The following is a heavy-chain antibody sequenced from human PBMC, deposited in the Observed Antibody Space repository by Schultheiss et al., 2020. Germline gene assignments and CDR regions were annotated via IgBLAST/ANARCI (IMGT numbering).Heavy chain of an antibody. CDR2: ISSSSSTI. D-gene: IGHD6-19*01. CDR3: ARDVAGYSSGWYPDY. Sequence: GGSLRLSCAASGFTFSSYALHWVRQAPGKGLEWVSYISSSSSTIYYADSVKGRFTVSRDNAENSLYLQMNSLRVEETAVYYCARDVAGYSSGWYPDYWGQGTLVTVSS. CDR1: GFTFSSYA. V-gene: IGHV3-48*04. J-gene: IGHJ4*02.